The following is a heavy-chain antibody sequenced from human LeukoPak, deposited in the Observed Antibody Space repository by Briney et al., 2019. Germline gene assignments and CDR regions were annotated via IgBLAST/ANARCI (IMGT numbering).Heavy chain of an antibody. Sequence: GGSLRLSCAASGFTFSSYGMHWVRQAPGKGLEWVSSISSGSSYIYYADSVKGRFTISRDNAKNSLYLQMNSLRAEDTAVYYCARDEEVVPAVTFDYWGQGTLVTVSS. J-gene: IGHJ4*02. CDR1: GFTFSSYG. CDR2: ISSGSSYI. V-gene: IGHV3-21*01. CDR3: ARDEEVVPAVTFDY. D-gene: IGHD2-2*01.